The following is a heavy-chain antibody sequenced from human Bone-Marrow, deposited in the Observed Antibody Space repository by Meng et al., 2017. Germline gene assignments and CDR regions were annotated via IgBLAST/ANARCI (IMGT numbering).Heavy chain of an antibody. J-gene: IGHJ4*02. Sequence: GESLKISCAASGFTFSSYEMNWVRQAPGKGLEWVSCISSSGSTRYYADSVKGQFTISRDNAKNSLYLQMNSLRAEDTVVYYCARTYSGGWYYFYYWGQETLVTVSS. D-gene: IGHD6-19*01. CDR2: ISSSGSTR. CDR1: GFTFSSYE. CDR3: ARTYSGGWYYFYY. V-gene: IGHV3-48*03.